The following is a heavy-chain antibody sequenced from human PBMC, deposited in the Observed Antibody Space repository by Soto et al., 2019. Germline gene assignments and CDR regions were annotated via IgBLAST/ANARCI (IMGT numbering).Heavy chain of an antibody. V-gene: IGHV3-23*01. CDR1: GFTFSSYA. CDR3: AKDHDWGSSGDAFDI. Sequence: GGSLRLSCAASGFTFSSYAMSWVRQAPGKGLEWVSAISGSGGSTYYADAVKGRFTISRDNAKNTLYLQMNSLRAEDTAVYYCAKDHDWGSSGDAFDIWGQGTMVTVSS. D-gene: IGHD7-27*01. CDR2: ISGSGGST. J-gene: IGHJ3*02.